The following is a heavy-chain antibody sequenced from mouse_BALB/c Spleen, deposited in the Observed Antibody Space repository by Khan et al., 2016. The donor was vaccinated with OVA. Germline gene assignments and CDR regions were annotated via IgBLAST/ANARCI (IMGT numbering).Heavy chain of an antibody. J-gene: IGHJ3*01. CDR2: ISTYYGDA. V-gene: IGHV1S137*01. D-gene: IGHD2-1*01. CDR1: GYTFTDFA. Sequence: QIQLVQSGAELVRPGVSVKISCKGSGYTFTDFAMHWVKQSHAKSLEWIGVISTYYGDADYNQKFTGKATMTVDKSSSTAYMELARLTSEDSATYYWARGGGNSRFAYWGQGTLVTVSA. CDR3: ARGGGNSRFAY.